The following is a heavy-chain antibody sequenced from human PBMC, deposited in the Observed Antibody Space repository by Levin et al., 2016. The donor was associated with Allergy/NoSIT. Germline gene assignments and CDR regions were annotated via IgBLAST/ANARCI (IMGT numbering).Heavy chain of an antibody. CDR3: AQLHYYASESFDF. CDR1: GASISGSW. D-gene: IGHD3-10*01. CDR2: VSYSGST. Sequence: SETLSLTCTVFGASISGSWWSWIRQPPGKGLEWIGYVSYSGSTNYNPSLSSRLTVSLDTSQNQFYMKLTSVTAADTALYYCAQLHYYASESFDFWGQGILVSVSS. V-gene: IGHV4-59*01. J-gene: IGHJ4*02.